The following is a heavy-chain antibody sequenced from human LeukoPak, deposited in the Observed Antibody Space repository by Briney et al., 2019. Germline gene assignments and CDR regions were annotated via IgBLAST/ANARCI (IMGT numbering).Heavy chain of an antibody. CDR1: GFTFRDYY. Sequence: PGGSLRLSCAASGFTFRDYYMGWIRQAPGNGLEWVAYITSSGNAVYHADSVKGRFTISRDNAKNSLFLQMNTLRVEDTAVYYRARAHMDAFDIWGQGTMVTVSS. V-gene: IGHV3-11*04. D-gene: IGHD2-21*01. CDR3: ARAHMDAFDI. J-gene: IGHJ3*02. CDR2: ITSSGNAV.